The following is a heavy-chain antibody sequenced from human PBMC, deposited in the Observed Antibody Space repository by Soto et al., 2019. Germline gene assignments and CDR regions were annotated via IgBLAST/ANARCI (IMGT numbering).Heavy chain of an antibody. CDR3: ARSRTTVTTIGYYYYYMDV. V-gene: IGHV1-69*02. CDR1: GGTFSSYT. CDR2: IIPILGIA. D-gene: IGHD4-4*01. Sequence: ASVKVSCKASGGTFSSYTISWVRQAPGQGLEWMGRIIPILGIANYAQKFQGRVTITADKSTSTAYMELSSLRSEDTAVYYCARSRTTVTTIGYYYYYMDVWGKGTTVTVSS. J-gene: IGHJ6*03.